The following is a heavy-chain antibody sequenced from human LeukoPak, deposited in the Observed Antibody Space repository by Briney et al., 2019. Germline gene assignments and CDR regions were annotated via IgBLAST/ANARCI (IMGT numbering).Heavy chain of an antibody. CDR3: ARQGLDGIVVVPAADFDY. CDR2: IYYSGST. V-gene: IGHV4-39*01. D-gene: IGHD2-2*01. CDR1: GGSISSSSYY. J-gene: IGHJ4*02. Sequence: KPSETLFLTCTVSGGSISSSSYYWGWIRQPPGKGLEWIGSIYYSGSTYYNPSLKSRVTISVDTSKNQFSLKLSSVTAADTAVYYCARQGLDGIVVVPAADFDYWGQGTLVTVSS.